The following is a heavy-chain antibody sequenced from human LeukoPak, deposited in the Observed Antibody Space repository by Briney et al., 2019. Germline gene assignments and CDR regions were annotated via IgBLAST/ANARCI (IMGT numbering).Heavy chain of an antibody. D-gene: IGHD3-10*01. Sequence: ASVKVSCKASGYTFTSYGISWVRQAPGQGLEWMGWISAYNGNTNYAQKLQGRVTMTTDTSTSTAYMELRSLRSDDTAVYYSARAPPRFGELLYRMDVWGQGTTVTVSS. J-gene: IGHJ6*02. CDR3: ARAPPRFGELLYRMDV. CDR1: GYTFTSYG. CDR2: ISAYNGNT. V-gene: IGHV1-18*01.